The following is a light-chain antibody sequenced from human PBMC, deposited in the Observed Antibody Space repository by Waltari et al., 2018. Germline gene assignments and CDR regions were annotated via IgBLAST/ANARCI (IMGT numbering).Light chain of an antibody. CDR3: QALGRSAWV. Sequence: SYELTQPPSVSVSPGQTASITCSGDTLGNKYASWYQQKPGQSPLLVIYQDAKRPSWIPERFSGSKSGNAATLTISGTQAMDEADYYCQALGRSAWVFGGGTKLTVL. V-gene: IGLV3-1*01. CDR2: QDA. CDR1: TLGNKY. J-gene: IGLJ3*02.